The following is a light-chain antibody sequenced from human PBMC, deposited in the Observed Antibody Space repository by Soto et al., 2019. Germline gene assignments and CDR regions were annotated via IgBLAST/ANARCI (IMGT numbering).Light chain of an antibody. CDR3: QQYYNTPYT. V-gene: IGKV4-1*01. J-gene: IGKJ2*01. CDR1: QTVLYSSNNKNY. CDR2: WAS. Sequence: DIVMTQSPDSLAVSLGERATINCKSSQTVLYSSNNKNYLAWYQQKPGQPPKLLIYWASTRESGVPDRFSGSGVGTDFTLTISSLQAEDVAVYYCQQYYNTPYTFGQGTKLEIK.